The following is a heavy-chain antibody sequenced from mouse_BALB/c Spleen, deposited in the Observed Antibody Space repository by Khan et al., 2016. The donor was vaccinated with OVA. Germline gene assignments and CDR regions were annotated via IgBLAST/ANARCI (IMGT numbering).Heavy chain of an antibody. V-gene: IGHV3-2*02. CDR3: ASSNYYGYYFDY. CDR2: MSYSGFT. J-gene: IGHJ2*01. CDR1: GYSITSGYA. D-gene: IGHD1-1*01. Sequence: EVQLQESGPGLVKPSQSLSLTCTVSGYSITSGYAWNWIRQFPGNKLEWMGYMSYSGFTNYNPSLKSRISITRDTSKNQFFLQLSSVTTEDTATXYCASSNYYGYYFDYWGQGATLTVSS.